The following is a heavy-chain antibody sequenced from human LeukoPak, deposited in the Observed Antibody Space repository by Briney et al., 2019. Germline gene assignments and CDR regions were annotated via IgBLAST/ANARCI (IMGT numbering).Heavy chain of an antibody. CDR1: GFTFSDYY. J-gene: IGHJ4*02. CDR3: TRLVGAND. D-gene: IGHD1-26*01. V-gene: IGHV3-72*01. Sequence: GGSLRLSCAVSGFTFSDYYMDWVRQAPGKGLEWVGRIRNKANSYTTEYAASVQGRFTVSRDDSKNSLYLQMNSMKTEDTAVYYCTRLVGANDWGQGTLVTVSS. CDR2: IRNKANSYTT.